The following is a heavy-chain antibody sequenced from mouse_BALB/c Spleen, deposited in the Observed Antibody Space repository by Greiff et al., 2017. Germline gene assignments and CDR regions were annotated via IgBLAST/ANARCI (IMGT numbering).Heavy chain of an antibody. CDR2: IWSGGST. Sequence: QVQLQQSGPGLVQPSQSLSITCTVSGFSLTSYGVHWVRQSPGKGLEWLGVIWSGGSTDYNAAFISRLSISKDNSNSQVFFKMNSLQANDTAICYCATDCGSFAWFAYWGQGTLVTVSA. CDR1: GFSLTSYG. D-gene: IGHD1-1*02. CDR3: ATDCGSFAWFAY. J-gene: IGHJ3*01. V-gene: IGHV2-4-1*01.